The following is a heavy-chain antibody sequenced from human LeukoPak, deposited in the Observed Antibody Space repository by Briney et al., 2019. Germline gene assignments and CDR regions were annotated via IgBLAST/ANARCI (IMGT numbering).Heavy chain of an antibody. D-gene: IGHD5-18*01. J-gene: IGHJ6*03. V-gene: IGHV4-34*01. CDR3: ARRGGYSYGFYYYYYYMDV. Sequence: SETLSLTCAVYGGSFSGYYWSWIRQPPGKGLEWIGEINHSGSTNYNPSLKSRVTISVDTSKNQFSLKLSSATAADTAVYYCARRGGYSYGFYYYYYYMDVWGKGTTVTVSS. CDR2: INHSGST. CDR1: GGSFSGYY.